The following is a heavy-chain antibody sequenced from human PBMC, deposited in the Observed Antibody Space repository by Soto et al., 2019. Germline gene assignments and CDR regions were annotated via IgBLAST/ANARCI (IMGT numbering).Heavy chain of an antibody. CDR3: AKEAGTQIDY. Sequence: GGSLRLSCAASGFTFDDYAMHWVRQAPGKGLEWVSGSSWNSGSIGYADSVKGRFTISRDNAKNSLYLQMNSLRAEDTALYYCAKEAGTQIDYWGQGTLVTVSS. CDR2: SSWNSGSI. J-gene: IGHJ4*02. CDR1: GFTFDDYA. D-gene: IGHD6-19*01. V-gene: IGHV3-9*01.